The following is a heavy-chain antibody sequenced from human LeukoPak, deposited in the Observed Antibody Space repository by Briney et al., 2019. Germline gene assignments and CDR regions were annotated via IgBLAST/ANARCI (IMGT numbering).Heavy chain of an antibody. V-gene: IGHV3-30-3*01. J-gene: IGHJ5*02. CDR2: ISYDGSNK. Sequence: GGPLRLSCAASGFTFSSYAMHWVRQAPGKGLEWVAVISYDGSNKYYADSVKGRFTISRDNSKNTLYLQMNSLRAEDTAVYYCARDSGYSYGSLENWFDPWGQGTLVTVSS. CDR1: GFTFSSYA. CDR3: ARDSGYSYGSLENWFDP. D-gene: IGHD5-18*01.